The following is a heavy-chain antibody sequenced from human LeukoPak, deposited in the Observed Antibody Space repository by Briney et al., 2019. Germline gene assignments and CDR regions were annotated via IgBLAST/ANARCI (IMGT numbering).Heavy chain of an antibody. CDR3: AKRGVVIRVILVGFHKEAYYFDS. CDR2: VSDSGGST. CDR1: GITLSNYG. V-gene: IGHV3-23*01. D-gene: IGHD3-22*01. Sequence: GGSLRLSCAVSGITLSNYGMSWVRQAPGKGLEWVAGVSDSGGSTNYADSVKGRFTISRDNPKNTLYLQMNSLRAEDTAVYFCAKRGVVIRVILVGFHKEAYYFDSWAREPLSPSPQ. J-gene: IGHJ4*02.